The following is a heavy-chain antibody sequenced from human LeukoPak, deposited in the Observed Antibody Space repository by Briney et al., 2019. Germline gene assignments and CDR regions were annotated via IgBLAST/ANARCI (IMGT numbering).Heavy chain of an antibody. J-gene: IGHJ6*02. CDR1: GYTFTSYD. D-gene: IGHD3-10*02. Sequence: GASVKVSCKAAGYTFTSYDINWVRQATGQGLEWMGWMNPNSGNTGYAQKFQGRVTMTRNTSISTAYMELSSLRSEDMAVYYCARSCSGGSCDHYYGLDVWGQGTTVTVSS. V-gene: IGHV1-8*01. CDR2: MNPNSGNT. CDR3: ARSCSGGSCDHYYGLDV.